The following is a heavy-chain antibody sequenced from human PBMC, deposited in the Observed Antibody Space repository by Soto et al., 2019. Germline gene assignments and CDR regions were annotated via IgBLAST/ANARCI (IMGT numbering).Heavy chain of an antibody. Sequence: LRLCCTAAGGRFIGSDIRWVLQASGEGLEWVGRIKTKAESYATALAASVKGRFSLSRDDSKDTAYLEMNSLKTEDTAVYYCTRRDCSGGDCYSDFDYWGQGALVTVSS. CDR3: TRRDCSGGDCYSDFDY. V-gene: IGHV3-73*01. J-gene: IGHJ4*02. CDR1: GGRFIGSD. D-gene: IGHD2-15*01. CDR2: IKTKAESYAT.